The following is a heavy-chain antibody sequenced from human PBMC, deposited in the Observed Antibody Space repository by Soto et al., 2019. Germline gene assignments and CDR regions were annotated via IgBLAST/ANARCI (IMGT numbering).Heavy chain of an antibody. V-gene: IGHV4-61*01. J-gene: IGHJ6*02. Sequence: SETLSLTCTVSGGSVSSGSYYWSWTRQPPGKGLEWIGYIYYSGSTNYNPSLKSRVTISVDTSKNQFSLKLSSVTAADTAVYYCARKVYPDGMDVWGQGTKVPVYS. CDR1: GGSVSSGSYY. CDR3: ARKVYPDGMDV. CDR2: IYYSGST.